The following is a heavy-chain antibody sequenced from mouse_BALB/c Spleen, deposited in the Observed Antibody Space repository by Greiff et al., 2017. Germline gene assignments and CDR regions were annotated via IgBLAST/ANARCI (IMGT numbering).Heavy chain of an antibody. CDR2: ISSGGST. Sequence: EVQLQESGGGLVKPGGSLKLSCAASGFTFSSYAMSWVRQTPEKRLEWVASISSGGSTYYPDSVKGRFTISRDNARNILYLQMSSLRSEDTAMYYCAIITTVVGYFDVWGAGTTVTVSS. J-gene: IGHJ1*01. D-gene: IGHD1-1*01. V-gene: IGHV5-6-5*01. CDR3: AIITTVVGYFDV. CDR1: GFTFSSYA.